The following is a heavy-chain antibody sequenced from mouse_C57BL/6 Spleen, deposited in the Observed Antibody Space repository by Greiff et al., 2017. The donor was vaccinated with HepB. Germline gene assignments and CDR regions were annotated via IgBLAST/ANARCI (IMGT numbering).Heavy chain of an antibody. CDR1: GYSITSGYY. CDR2: ISYDGSN. CDR3: ARDDYDILYAMDY. D-gene: IGHD2-4*01. Sequence: EVQLQESGPGLVKPSQSLSLTCSVTGYSITSGYYWNWIRQFPGNKLEWMGYISYDGSNNYNPSLKNRISITRDTSKNQFFLKLNSVTTEDTATYYCARDDYDILYAMDYWGQGTSVTVSS. J-gene: IGHJ4*01. V-gene: IGHV3-6*01.